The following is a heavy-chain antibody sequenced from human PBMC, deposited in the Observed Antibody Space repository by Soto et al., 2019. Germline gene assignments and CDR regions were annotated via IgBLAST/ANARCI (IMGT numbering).Heavy chain of an antibody. CDR1: GFHFKNFS. D-gene: IGHD3-9*01. Sequence: EVHLLGSGGDLVKPGGSLRLSWEGSGFHFKNFSMCLVRQSPSKGLEWVLTISSDGDFGHYPESVKGRFTISRDNSKSSLLLQMNSLRAEDTALYFCAKVRQRFLDILTGATNFDSWGQGTLVTVSS. J-gene: IGHJ4*02. CDR2: ISSDGDFG. V-gene: IGHV3-23*01. CDR3: AKVRQRFLDILTGATNFDS.